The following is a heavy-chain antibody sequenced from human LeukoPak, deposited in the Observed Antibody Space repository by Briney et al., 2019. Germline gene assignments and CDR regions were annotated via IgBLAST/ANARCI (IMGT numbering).Heavy chain of an antibody. CDR1: GVTFTNSD. D-gene: IGHD6-13*01. Sequence: QSGGSLRLSCAVSGVTFTNSDMSWVRQAPGKGLEWVSAMSGSDSATHYADSVKGRFTISRDNSKNTLYLQMNSLRAEDTAVYYCAKDAKPLGVAAAGTFFDYWGQGTLVTVSS. V-gene: IGHV3-23*01. CDR2: MSGSDSAT. J-gene: IGHJ4*02. CDR3: AKDAKPLGVAAAGTFFDY.